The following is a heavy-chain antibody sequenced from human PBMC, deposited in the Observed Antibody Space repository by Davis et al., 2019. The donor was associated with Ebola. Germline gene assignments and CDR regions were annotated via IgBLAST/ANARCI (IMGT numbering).Heavy chain of an antibody. J-gene: IGHJ4*02. D-gene: IGHD3-22*01. V-gene: IGHV3-30*04. CDR2: MAIDGSNVK. Sequence: PGGSLRLSCAASGFPFSSYVMHWVRQAPGKGLEWVAVMAIDGSNVKQYTDSVKGRFTISRDNSKNTVDLQMDSLRVEDTAVYYCAREGHTSGYCGSFDDWGQGTLVTVSS. CDR1: GFPFSSYV. CDR3: AREGHTSGYCGSFDD.